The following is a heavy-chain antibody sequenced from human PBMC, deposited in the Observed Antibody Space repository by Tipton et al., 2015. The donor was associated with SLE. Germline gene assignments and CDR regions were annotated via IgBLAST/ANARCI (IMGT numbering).Heavy chain of an antibody. V-gene: IGHV3-30*04. D-gene: IGHD3-3*01. CDR3: ARGNVWSGYYDF. Sequence: SLRLSCAASGFTFSSYAMHWVRQAPGKGLEWVAVISYDGSNKYYADSVKGRFTISRDNSKNTLYLQMNSLRGDDAGVYYCARGNVWSGYYDFWGQGTLVAVSS. J-gene: IGHJ4*02. CDR2: ISYDGSNK. CDR1: GFTFSSYA.